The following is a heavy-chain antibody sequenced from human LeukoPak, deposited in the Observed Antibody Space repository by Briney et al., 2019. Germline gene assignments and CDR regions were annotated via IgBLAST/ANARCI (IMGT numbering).Heavy chain of an antibody. J-gene: IGHJ5*02. D-gene: IGHD3-3*01. V-gene: IGHV4-39*01. CDR2: IYYSGST. Sequence: SETLSLTCTVSGGSISSGSYYWGWIRQPPGKGLEWIGSIYYSGSTYYNPSLKSRVTISVDSSKNQFSLKLSSVTAADTAVYYCARRSYDFWSGYPYNWFDPWGQGTLVTVSS. CDR3: ARRSYDFWSGYPYNWFDP. CDR1: GGSISSGSYY.